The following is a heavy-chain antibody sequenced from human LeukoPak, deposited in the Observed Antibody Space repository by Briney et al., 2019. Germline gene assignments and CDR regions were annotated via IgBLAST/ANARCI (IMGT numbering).Heavy chain of an antibody. V-gene: IGHV3-30*14. J-gene: IGHJ4*02. CDR2: ISYDGSNK. CDR1: GFTFSSYA. D-gene: IGHD6-19*01. Sequence: PGGSLRLSCAASGFTFSSYAMHWVRQAPGKGLEWVAVISYDGSNKYYADSVKGRFTISRDNSKNTLYLQMNSLRAEDTAVYYCARDNRFGIAVAGPADYWGQGTLVTVSS. CDR3: ARDNRFGIAVAGPADY.